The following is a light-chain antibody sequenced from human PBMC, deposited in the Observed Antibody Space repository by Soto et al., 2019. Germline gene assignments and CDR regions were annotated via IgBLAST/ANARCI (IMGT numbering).Light chain of an antibody. CDR3: AAWDDSLNDYV. V-gene: IGLV1-44*01. Sequence: QSALTQPPSASGTPGQRVTISCSGSSSNIGSKTVNWYQQLPGTAPKLLIYSNNQRPSGVPDRFSGSKSGTSASLAISGLQSEDEADYYCAAWDDSLNDYVFGTGTKVTVL. CDR2: SNN. CDR1: SSNIGSKT. J-gene: IGLJ1*01.